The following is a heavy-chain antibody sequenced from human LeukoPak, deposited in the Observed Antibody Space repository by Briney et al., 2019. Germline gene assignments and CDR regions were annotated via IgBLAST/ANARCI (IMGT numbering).Heavy chain of an antibody. CDR2: IYTSGST. CDR3: ARTIGLMVNAGMLDWSAP. Sequence: SETLSLTCTVSGGSISSYYWSWIRQPAGKGPEWIGRIYTSGSTNYNPSLKSRVTMSVDTSKNQFSLKLSSVTAADTAVYYWARTIGLMVNAGMLDWSAPWGQGTLVTVSS. J-gene: IGHJ5*02. D-gene: IGHD2-8*01. V-gene: IGHV4-4*07. CDR1: GGSISSYY.